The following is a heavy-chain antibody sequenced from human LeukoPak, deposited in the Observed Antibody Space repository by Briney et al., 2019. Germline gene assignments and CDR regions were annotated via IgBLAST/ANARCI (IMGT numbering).Heavy chain of an antibody. V-gene: IGHV3-53*01. Sequence: GGSLRLSCAASGFTVSSNYMSWVRQAPGKGLEWVSVIYSGGSTYYADSVKGRFTISRDNSKSTLYLQMNSLRAEDTAVYYCAVRERYYFDYWGQGTLVTVSS. D-gene: IGHD3-10*01. CDR2: IYSGGST. CDR1: GFTVSSNY. J-gene: IGHJ4*02. CDR3: AVRERYYFDY.